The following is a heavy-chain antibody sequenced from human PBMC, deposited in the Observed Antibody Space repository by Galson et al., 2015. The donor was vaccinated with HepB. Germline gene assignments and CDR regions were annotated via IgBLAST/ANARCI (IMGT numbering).Heavy chain of an antibody. V-gene: IGHV1-2*02. CDR1: GYTFTGYY. J-gene: IGHJ4*02. CDR2: INPNSGGT. CDR3: ARDVSSWFYYFDY. Sequence: SVKVSCKASGYTFTGYYMHWVRQAPGQGLEWMGWINPNSGGTNYAQKFQGRVTMTRDTSISTAYMELSRLRSDDTAVYYCARDVSSWFYYFDYWGQGTLVTVSS. D-gene: IGHD6-13*01.